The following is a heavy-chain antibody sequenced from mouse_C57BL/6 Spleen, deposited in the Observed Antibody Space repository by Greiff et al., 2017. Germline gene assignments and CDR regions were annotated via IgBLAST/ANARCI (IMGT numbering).Heavy chain of an antibody. CDR1: GFTFSDYG. J-gene: IGHJ3*01. Sequence: EVQRVESGGGLVKPGGSLKLSCAASGFTFSDYGMHWVRQAPGKGLEWVAYISSGSSTIYYADTVKGRFTISRDNAKNTLFLQMTSLGSEDTAMYYCANWDRFAYWGQGTLVTVSA. D-gene: IGHD4-1*02. V-gene: IGHV5-17*01. CDR2: ISSGSSTI. CDR3: ANWDRFAY.